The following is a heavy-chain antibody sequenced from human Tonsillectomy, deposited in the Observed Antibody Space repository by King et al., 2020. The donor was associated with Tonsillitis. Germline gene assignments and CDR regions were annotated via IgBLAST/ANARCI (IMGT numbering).Heavy chain of an antibody. Sequence: QLQESGPGLVKPSQTLSVTCAVSGNSITSGGYSWNWIRQSPGKGLEWIGYSFYSGTTYYNPSFESRVAISVDTSKNQFSLHLRSVTAADTAVYYCARAGHLDSTSWYWFDPWGQGTLVIVSS. V-gene: IGHV4-30-4*07. D-gene: IGHD6-13*01. CDR1: GNSITSGGYS. CDR2: SFYSGTT. CDR3: ARAGHLDSTSWYWFDP. J-gene: IGHJ5*02.